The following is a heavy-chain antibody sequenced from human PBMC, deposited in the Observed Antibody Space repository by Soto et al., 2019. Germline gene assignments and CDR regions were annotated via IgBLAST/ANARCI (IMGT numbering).Heavy chain of an antibody. Sequence: GGSLRLSCAASGFTFSSYGMHWVRQAPGKGLEWVAVISYDGSNKYYADSVKGRFTISRDNSKNTLYLQMNSLRAEDTAVYYCAKESARYRYGPAPLFDYWGQRTLVTVSS. J-gene: IGHJ4*02. D-gene: IGHD5-18*01. CDR2: ISYDGSNK. V-gene: IGHV3-30*18. CDR3: AKESARYRYGPAPLFDY. CDR1: GFTFSSYG.